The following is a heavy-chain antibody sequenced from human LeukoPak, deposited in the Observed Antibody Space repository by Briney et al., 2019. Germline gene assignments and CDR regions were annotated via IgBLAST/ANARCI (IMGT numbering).Heavy chain of an antibody. V-gene: IGHV1-18*01. D-gene: IGHD6-13*01. CDR1: GYTFTSYG. CDR2: ISAYNGNT. J-gene: IGHJ3*02. CDR3: ARARGIAAAADRGAFDI. Sequence: ASVKVSCKASGYTFTSYGISWVRQAPGQGLEWMGWISAYNGNTNYAQKLQGRVTMTTDTSTSTAYMELSSLRSEDTAVYYCARARGIAAAADRGAFDIWGQGTMVTVSS.